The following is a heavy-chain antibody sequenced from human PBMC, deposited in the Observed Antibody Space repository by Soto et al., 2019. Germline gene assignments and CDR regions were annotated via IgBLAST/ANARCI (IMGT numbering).Heavy chain of an antibody. J-gene: IGHJ4*02. V-gene: IGHV2-5*02. Sequence: QITLKESGPTLVKPTQTLTLTCTFSWFSLRTRGVAVGWFRQPPGKALEWLALIYWDEDKWYSPSLKSRLTIADDTSKNQVVLTMTNVDPVDTATYYCAHRPRGYAYYFDYWGQGILVTVSS. D-gene: IGHD5-12*01. CDR3: AHRPRGYAYYFDY. CDR2: IYWDEDK. CDR1: WFSLRTRGVA.